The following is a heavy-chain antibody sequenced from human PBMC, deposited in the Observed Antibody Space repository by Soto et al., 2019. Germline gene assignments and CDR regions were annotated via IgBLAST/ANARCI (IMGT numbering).Heavy chain of an antibody. J-gene: IGHJ6*02. CDR2: IYYSGST. Sequence: SETLSLTCTVSGGSISSGGYYWSWIRQHPGKGLEWIGYIYYSGSTNYNPSLKSRVTISVDTSKNQFSLKLSSVTAADTAVYYCARGSSESPQDYYSMDVWGQGTTVTVSS. CDR1: GGSISSGGYY. CDR3: ARGSSESPQDYYSMDV. V-gene: IGHV4-61*08. D-gene: IGHD3-10*01.